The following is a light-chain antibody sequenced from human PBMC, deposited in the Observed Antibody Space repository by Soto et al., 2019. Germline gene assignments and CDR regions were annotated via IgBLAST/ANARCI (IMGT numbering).Light chain of an antibody. CDR3: QQLTDWPPQWT. Sequence: IVLTHSPGTLSLSPGERATLSCRAIQIVNKNYLAWYQQKPGQAPRLVIYGASNRATGVPDRFSGSGSGTDFTLTISSLEPEDFAVYYCQQLTDWPPQWTFGQGTKVDI. V-gene: IGKV3D-20*02. J-gene: IGKJ1*01. CDR2: GAS. CDR1: QIVNKNY.